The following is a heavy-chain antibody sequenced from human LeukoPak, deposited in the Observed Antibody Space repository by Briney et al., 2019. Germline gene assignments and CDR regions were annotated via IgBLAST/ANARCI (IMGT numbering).Heavy chain of an antibody. CDR1: GFTFDDYA. CDR3: AKDISAHYDSSGYSNFDY. D-gene: IGHD3-22*01. V-gene: IGHV3-9*03. J-gene: IGHJ4*02. Sequence: GRSLRLSCAASGFTFDDYAMHWVRQAPGKGLEWVSGISWNSGSIGYADSVKGRFTISRDNAKNSLYLQMNSLRAEDMALYYCAKDISAHYDSSGYSNFDYWGQGTLVTVSS. CDR2: ISWNSGSI.